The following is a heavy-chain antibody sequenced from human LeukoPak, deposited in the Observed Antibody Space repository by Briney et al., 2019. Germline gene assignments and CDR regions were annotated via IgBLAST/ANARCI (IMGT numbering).Heavy chain of an antibody. V-gene: IGHV4-59*01. CDR1: GGSISSYY. D-gene: IGHD2-15*01. CDR2: IYYSGST. J-gene: IGHJ4*02. CDR3: ARTLCSGGSCYCDY. Sequence: SETLSLPCTVSGGSISSYYWSWIRQPPGKGLEWIGYIYYSGSTNYNPSLKSRVTISVDTSKNQFSLKLSSVTAADTAVYYCARTLCSGGSCYCDYWGQGTLVTVSS.